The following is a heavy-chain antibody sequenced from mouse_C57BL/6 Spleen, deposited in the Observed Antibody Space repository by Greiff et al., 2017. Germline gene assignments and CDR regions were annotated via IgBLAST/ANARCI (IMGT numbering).Heavy chain of an antibody. CDR2: IDPENGDT. J-gene: IGHJ2*01. D-gene: IGHD1-1*01. V-gene: IGHV14-4*01. Sequence: EVQLQQSGAELVRPGASVKLSCTASGFNIKDDYMHWVKQRPEQGLEWIGWIDPENGDTEYASKFQGKATITADTSSNTAYLQLSSLTSEDTGVYYCTTGYGKDFDYWGQGTTLTVSS. CDR1: GFNIKDDY. CDR3: TTGYGKDFDY.